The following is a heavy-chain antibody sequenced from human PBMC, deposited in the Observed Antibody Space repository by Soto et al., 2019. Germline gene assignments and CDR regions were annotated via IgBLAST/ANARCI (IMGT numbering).Heavy chain of an antibody. J-gene: IGHJ6*02. Sequence: QVQLVQSGAEVKKPGASVKVSCKASGYTFTSYYMHWVRQAPGQGLEWMGIINPSGGSTSYAQKFQGRVTMTRDTSTSTVYMELGSLRSEDTAVYYCAREGSSSWYGGYYYYGMDVWGQGTTVTVSS. D-gene: IGHD6-13*01. V-gene: IGHV1-46*01. CDR2: INPSGGST. CDR3: AREGSSSWYGGYYYYGMDV. CDR1: GYTFTSYY.